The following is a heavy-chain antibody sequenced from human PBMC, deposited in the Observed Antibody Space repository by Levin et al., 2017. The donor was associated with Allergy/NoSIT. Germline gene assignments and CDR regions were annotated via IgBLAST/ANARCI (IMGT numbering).Heavy chain of an antibody. J-gene: IGHJ6*02. CDR2: ITHDGTNK. Sequence: GESLKISCAASGFIFSNYGMHWVRQAPGKGLEWVAAITHDGTNKNYGDDMKGRFSISRDNSKNTVYLQMNSLRTEDTAVYYCAKDREACSGTSDTYGTEGWGQGTAVTVS. D-gene: IGHD2-2*01. V-gene: IGHV3-30*18. CDR3: AKDREACSGTSDTYGTEG. CDR1: GFIFSNYG.